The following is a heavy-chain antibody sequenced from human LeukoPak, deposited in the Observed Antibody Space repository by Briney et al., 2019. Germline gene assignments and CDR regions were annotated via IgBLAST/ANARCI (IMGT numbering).Heavy chain of an antibody. V-gene: IGHV1-8*01. J-gene: IGHJ5*02. Sequence: ASVKVSCKASGYTFTIYDINWVRQAAGQGLEWMGWMNPDSGNTDFAQKFQGRVTMTRNTSISTAYMELSSLTSEYTAVYYCAVHLPGDYLDPWGQGTLVTVSS. D-gene: IGHD4-17*01. CDR1: GYTFTIYD. CDR2: MNPDSGNT. CDR3: AVHLPGDYLDP.